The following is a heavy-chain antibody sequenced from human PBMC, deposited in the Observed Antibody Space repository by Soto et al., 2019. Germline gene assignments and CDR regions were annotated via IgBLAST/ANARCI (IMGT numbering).Heavy chain of an antibody. D-gene: IGHD2-15*01. CDR3: ARRDSSPHSRY. CDR1: GGSINSNNYY. V-gene: IGHV4-39*01. CDR2: IYYSGST. J-gene: IGHJ4*02. Sequence: QLQLQESGPGLVKPSETLSLTCTVSGGSINSNNYYWGWIRQPPGKGLEWIGTIYYSGSTYYNPSITSAATISEDTSKNQFSLKLSSVTAADTAVYYCARRDSSPHSRYWGQGTLVTVSS.